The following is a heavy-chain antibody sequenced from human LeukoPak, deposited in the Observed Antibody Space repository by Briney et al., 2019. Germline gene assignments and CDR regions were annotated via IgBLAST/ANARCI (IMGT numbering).Heavy chain of an antibody. V-gene: IGHV3-30*18. CDR2: ISYDGSNK. J-gene: IGHJ6*02. Sequence: GGSLRLSCAASGFTFSSYGMHWVRQAPGKGLEWVAVISYDGSNKYYADSVKGRFTISRDNSKNTLYLQMNSLRAEDTAVYYCAKVYGGNLLYYYYYGMDVWGQGTTVTVSS. D-gene: IGHD4-23*01. CDR3: AKVYGGNLLYYYYYGMDV. CDR1: GFTFSSYG.